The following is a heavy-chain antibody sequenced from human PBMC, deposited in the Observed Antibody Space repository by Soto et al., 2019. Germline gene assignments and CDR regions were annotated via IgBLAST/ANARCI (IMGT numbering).Heavy chain of an antibody. CDR3: ARLGYSYGYYYYGMDV. CDR2: TYYRSKWYN. V-gene: IGHV6-1*01. CDR1: GDSVSSNSAA. Sequence: SPTLSLTCAISGDSVSSNSAAWNWIRQSPSRGLEWLGRTYYRSKWYNDYAVSVKSRITINPDTSKNQFSLQLNSVTPEDTAVYYCARLGYSYGYYYYGMDVWGQGTTVTVSS. J-gene: IGHJ6*02. D-gene: IGHD5-18*01.